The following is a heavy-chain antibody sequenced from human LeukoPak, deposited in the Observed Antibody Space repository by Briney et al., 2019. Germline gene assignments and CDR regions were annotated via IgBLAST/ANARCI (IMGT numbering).Heavy chain of an antibody. J-gene: IGHJ4*02. Sequence: PGGSLRLSCAASGFTVSSNYMSWVRQAPGKGLEWVSVIYSGGSTYYADSVKGRFTISRDNSKNTLYLQMNSLRAEDTAVYYCAKTKGRMEYQLQGLDYWGQGTLVTVSS. V-gene: IGHV3-53*05. D-gene: IGHD2-2*01. CDR2: IYSGGST. CDR1: GFTVSSNY. CDR3: AKTKGRMEYQLQGLDY.